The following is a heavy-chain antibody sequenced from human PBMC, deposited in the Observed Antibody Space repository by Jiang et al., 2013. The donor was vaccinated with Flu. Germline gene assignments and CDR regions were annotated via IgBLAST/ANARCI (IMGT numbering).Heavy chain of an antibody. Sequence: VQLLESGGGLVQPGGSLRLSCAASGFTFSSYAMSWVRQAPGKGLEWVSAISGSGGSTYYADSVKGRFTISRDNSKNTLYLQMNSLRAEDTAVYYCAKIKVVPAATSPTMGFDIWGQGTMVTVSS. CDR2: ISGSGGST. CDR1: GFTFSSYA. D-gene: IGHD2-2*01. CDR3: AKIKVVPAATSPTMGFDI. J-gene: IGHJ3*02. V-gene: IGHV3-23*01.